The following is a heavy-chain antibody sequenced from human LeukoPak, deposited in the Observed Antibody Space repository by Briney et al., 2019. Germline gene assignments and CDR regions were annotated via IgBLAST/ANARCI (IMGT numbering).Heavy chain of an antibody. V-gene: IGHV4-4*09. D-gene: IGHD3-10*01. CDR3: ARTGEYSGSGPSWVFDI. J-gene: IGHJ3*02. Sequence: PSETLSLTCSLSGGSITNYYWSWIRQPPGKGLELVAWIYSSGSTEYNPSLKSRVTISLDTSKNQFSLRLTSVTASDTAAYYCARTGEYSGSGPSWVFDIWGQGTMVTVSS. CDR2: IYSSGST. CDR1: GGSITNYY.